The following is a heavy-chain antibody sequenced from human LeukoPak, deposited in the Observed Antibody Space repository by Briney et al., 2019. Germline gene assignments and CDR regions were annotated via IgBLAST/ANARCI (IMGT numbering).Heavy chain of an antibody. CDR1: GGSFSGYY. D-gene: IGHD5-24*01. CDR2: INHSGST. J-gene: IGHJ6*03. CDR3: ARGPLSRDGYKGPGPFYYYYMDV. V-gene: IGHV4-34*01. Sequence: SETLSLTCAVYGGSFSGYYWSWIRQPPGKGLEWIGEINHSGSTNYNPSLKSRVTISVDTSKNQFSLKLSSVTAADTAAYYCARGPLSRDGYKGPGPFYYYYMDVWGKGTTVTVSS.